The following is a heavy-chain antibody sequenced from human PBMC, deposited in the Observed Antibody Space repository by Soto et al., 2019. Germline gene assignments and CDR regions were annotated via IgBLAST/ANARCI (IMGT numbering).Heavy chain of an antibody. CDR2: IYHSGST. V-gene: IGHV4-59*01. D-gene: IGHD2-2*01. CDR1: GGSISSYY. CDR3: AAYPLQPYFQKFLDP. Sequence: SETLSLTCTVSGGSISSYYWSWIRQPPGKGLEWIGEIYHSGSTNYNPSLKSRVTVSIDTSKSQFSLNLISVTPADTAVYYCAAYPLQPYFQKFLDPRGQGTLVTVTP. J-gene: IGHJ5*02.